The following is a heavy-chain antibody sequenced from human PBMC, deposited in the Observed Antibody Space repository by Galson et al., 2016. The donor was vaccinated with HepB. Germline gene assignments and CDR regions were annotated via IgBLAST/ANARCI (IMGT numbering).Heavy chain of an antibody. Sequence: SLRLSCAASGFTFSNYGMNWVRQAPGEGLEWVSAITGSGDSPYYADSVKGRLTISRDNSKNTLYLQMNSLRAEDTAVYYCAKDGWRSSVGYFYYYGLDVWGHGTTVTVSS. CDR2: ITGSGDSP. D-gene: IGHD3-16*01. J-gene: IGHJ6*02. CDR1: GFTFSNYG. CDR3: AKDGWRSSVGYFYYYGLDV. V-gene: IGHV3-23*01.